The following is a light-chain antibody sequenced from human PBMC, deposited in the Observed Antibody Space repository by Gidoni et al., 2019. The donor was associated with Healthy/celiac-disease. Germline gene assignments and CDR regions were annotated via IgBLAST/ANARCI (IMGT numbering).Light chain of an antibody. V-gene: IGKV1-39*01. CDR3: QQSYSTPGT. CDR2: AAS. Sequence: DIQMTQSPSSLSASVGDRVTITCRASQSISSYLNLYQQKPGKAPKLLIYAASSLQSGVPSRFSGSGSGTDFTLTISSLQPEDFATYYCQQSYSTPGTFGQXTKLEIK. J-gene: IGKJ2*02. CDR1: QSISSY.